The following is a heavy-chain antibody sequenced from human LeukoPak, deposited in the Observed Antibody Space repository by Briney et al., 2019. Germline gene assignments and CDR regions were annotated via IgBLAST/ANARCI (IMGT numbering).Heavy chain of an antibody. Sequence: DRSLRLSCAASGFTFDDYAMHWVRQAPGKGLEWVSGISWNSGSIGYADSVKGRFTTSRDNAKNSLYLQMNNLRAEDTALYYCAKGAYSGSYYPFDYWGQGTLVTVSS. J-gene: IGHJ4*02. CDR2: ISWNSGSI. CDR1: GFTFDDYA. CDR3: AKGAYSGSYYPFDY. V-gene: IGHV3-9*01. D-gene: IGHD1-26*01.